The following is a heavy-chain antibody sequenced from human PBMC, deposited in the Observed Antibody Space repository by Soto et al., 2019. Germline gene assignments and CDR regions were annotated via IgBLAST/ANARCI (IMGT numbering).Heavy chain of an antibody. D-gene: IGHD4-17*01. J-gene: IGHJ4*02. CDR1: GFTFSDYY. CDR2: SRDKVHRHDT. V-gene: IGHV3-72*01. CDR3: ARGVVTPGSVDS. Sequence: EVQLAESGGGLVQPGGSLRLSCAASGFTFSDYYMHWVRQAPGKGLEWVGRSRDKVHRHDTEYSVSVRGRFTIASSDSESSLYLQSSRLKCEGMAVYFCARGVVTPGSVDSWGQGTRVTVSS.